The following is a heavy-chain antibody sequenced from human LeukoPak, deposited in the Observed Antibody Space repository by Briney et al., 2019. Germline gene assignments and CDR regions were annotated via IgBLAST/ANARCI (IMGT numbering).Heavy chain of an antibody. J-gene: IGHJ4*02. D-gene: IGHD4-17*01. V-gene: IGHV3-21*01. CDR1: ELPFVTNS. CDR2: ISSSSSYI. CDR3: ARDPVKGY. Sequence: PGGSRGLSVQAPELPFVTNSMNWFGKPQGKGLEWVSSISSSSSYIYYADSVKGRFTISRDNAKNSLYLQMNSLRAEDTAVYYCARDPVKGYWGQGTLVTVSS.